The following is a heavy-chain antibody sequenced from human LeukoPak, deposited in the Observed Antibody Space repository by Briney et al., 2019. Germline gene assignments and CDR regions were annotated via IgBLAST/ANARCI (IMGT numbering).Heavy chain of an antibody. CDR3: ARVVPHTVTSDAFDI. D-gene: IGHD4-17*01. V-gene: IGHV4-4*07. CDR1: GGSISSYY. J-gene: IGHJ3*02. Sequence: SETLSLTCTVSGGSISSYYWSWIRQPAGKGLEWIGRIYTSGSTNYNPSLKSRVTMSVDTSKTQFSLKLSSVTAADTAVYYCARVVPHTVTSDAFDIWGQGTMVTVSS. CDR2: IYTSGST.